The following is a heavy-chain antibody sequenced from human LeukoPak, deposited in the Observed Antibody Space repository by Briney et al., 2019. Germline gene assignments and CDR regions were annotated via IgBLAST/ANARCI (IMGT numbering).Heavy chain of an antibody. J-gene: IGHJ3*02. Sequence: ASVKVSCKASGYTFTSYDINWVRQATGQGLEWMGWMNPNSGNTGYAQKFQGRVTMTRNTSISTAYMELSSLRSEDTAVYYCARGKESSGWYPGSAFDIWGQGTMVTVSS. CDR1: GYTFTSYD. CDR3: ARGKESSGWYPGSAFDI. D-gene: IGHD6-19*01. CDR2: MNPNSGNT. V-gene: IGHV1-8*01.